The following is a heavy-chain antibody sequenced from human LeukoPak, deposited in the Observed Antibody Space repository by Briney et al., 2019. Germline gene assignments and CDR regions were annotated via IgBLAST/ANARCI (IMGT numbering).Heavy chain of an antibody. CDR2: TYYSGST. J-gene: IGHJ4*02. CDR3: ARSLDTAMDPLDY. CDR1: GGSISSGDYY. D-gene: IGHD5-18*01. V-gene: IGHV4-30-4*08. Sequence: SETLSLTCTVSGGSISSGDYYWRWIRQPPGKGLEWIGYTYYSGSTYYNPSLKSRVTISVDTSKNQFSLKLSSVTAADTAVYYCARSLDTAMDPLDYWGQGTLVTVSS.